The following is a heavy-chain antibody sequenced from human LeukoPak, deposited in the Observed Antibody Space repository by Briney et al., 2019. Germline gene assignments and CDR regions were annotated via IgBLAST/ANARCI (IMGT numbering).Heavy chain of an antibody. CDR3: ANRLGSSGGFDY. CDR2: IYYSGST. V-gene: IGHV4-59*08. CDR1: GGSISSYY. D-gene: IGHD3-16*01. Sequence: SETLSLTCTVSGGSISSYYWSWIRQPPGKGLEWIGYIYYSGSTNYNPSLKSRVTISVDTSKNQFSLKLSSVTAADTAVYYCANRLGSSGGFDYWGQGTLVTVSS. J-gene: IGHJ4*02.